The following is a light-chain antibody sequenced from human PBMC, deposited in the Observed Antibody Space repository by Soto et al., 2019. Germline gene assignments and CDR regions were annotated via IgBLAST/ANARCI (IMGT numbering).Light chain of an antibody. CDR3: SSYTSSDTYV. CDR2: SVS. J-gene: IGLJ1*01. Sequence: SVLTQPASVSGSPGQSITISCTGTSSVVGGYNYVSWYQHHPGKAPKLMISSVSSRPSGVSNRFSGSKSGNTASLTISGLQPEDEADYYCSSYTSSDTYVFGTGTKVTVL. CDR1: SSVVGGYNY. V-gene: IGLV2-14*03.